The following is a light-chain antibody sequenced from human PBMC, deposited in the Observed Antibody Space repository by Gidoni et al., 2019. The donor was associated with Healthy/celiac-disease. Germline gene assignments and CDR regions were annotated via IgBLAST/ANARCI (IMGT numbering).Light chain of an antibody. CDR1: QSISSY. Sequence: IQMTQSPSSLSASVGDRVTITCRASQSISSYLNWYQQKPGKAPKLLIYAASSLQSGVPSRFSGSGSGTDCTLTSSSLQPEDFATYYCQQSYSTPITFGQGTRLEIK. J-gene: IGKJ5*01. CDR2: AAS. V-gene: IGKV1-39*01. CDR3: QQSYSTPIT.